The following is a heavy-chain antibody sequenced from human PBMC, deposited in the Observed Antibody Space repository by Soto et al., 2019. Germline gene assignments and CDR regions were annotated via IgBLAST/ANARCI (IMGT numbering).Heavy chain of an antibody. CDR2: IYYSGST. J-gene: IGHJ6*02. V-gene: IGHV4-59*01. CDR1: GGSISSYY. CDR3: ARDVFGGNLEGEFYYDYYGMDV. Sequence: QVQLQESGPGLVKPSETLSLTCTVSGGSISSYYWSWIRQPPGKGLEWIGYIYYSGSTNYNPSLKSRVTISVDTSKNQFSLEQSSVTAADTAVYYCARDVFGGNLEGEFYYDYYGMDVWGQGTTVTVSS. D-gene: IGHD2-15*01.